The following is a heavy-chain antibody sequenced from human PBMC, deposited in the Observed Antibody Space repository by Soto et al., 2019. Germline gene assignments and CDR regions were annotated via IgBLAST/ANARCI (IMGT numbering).Heavy chain of an antibody. V-gene: IGHV4-39*01. J-gene: IGHJ4*02. CDR1: GGSISSSSYY. CDR2: IYYSGNT. Sequence: SETLSLTCTVSGGSISSSSYYWGWIRQPPGKGLEWIGSIYYSGNTYYNPSLKSRVTISVDTSKNQFSLKLSSVTAADTAVYYCARHFYGSSPGVEDYWGQGTLVTVSS. CDR3: ARHFYGSSPGVEDY. D-gene: IGHD2-15*01.